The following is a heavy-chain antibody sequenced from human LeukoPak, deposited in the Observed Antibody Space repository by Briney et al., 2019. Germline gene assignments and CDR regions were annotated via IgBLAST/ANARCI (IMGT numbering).Heavy chain of an antibody. J-gene: IGHJ4*02. CDR3: ASGKRGSSYFDY. CDR1: VGTFSSYA. V-gene: IGHV1-69*13. CDR2: IIPIFGTA. Sequence: ASVKVSCKPAVGTFSSYAISWVRQAPGQGLEWMGGIIPIFGTANYAQKFQGRVTITANESTSTAYRELGSLKSEDTAVNYGASGKRGSSYFDYWGQGTLVTVSS. D-gene: IGHD2-2*01.